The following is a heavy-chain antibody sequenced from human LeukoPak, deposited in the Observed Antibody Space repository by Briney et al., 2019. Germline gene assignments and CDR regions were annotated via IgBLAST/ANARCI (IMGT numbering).Heavy chain of an antibody. CDR1: GGSISSYY. V-gene: IGHV4-59*08. Sequence: SETLSLTCTASGGSISSYYWSWIRHPPGNGLEWIGYIYCSGSTNYNPSLKSRVTISVDTSKNQFSLKLSSVTAADAAVYYCASNYYGSGSLDYWGRGNMVTVSS. CDR3: ASNYYGSGSLDY. CDR2: IYCSGST. D-gene: IGHD3-10*01. J-gene: IGHJ4*02.